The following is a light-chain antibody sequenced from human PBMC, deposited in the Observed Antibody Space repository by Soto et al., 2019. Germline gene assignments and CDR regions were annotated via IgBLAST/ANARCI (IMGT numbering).Light chain of an antibody. CDR1: SGSIASNY. CDR3: QSYDSSNLV. Sequence: NFMLTQPHSVSESPGKTVTISCTRSSGSIASNYVQWYQQRPDSAPTTVIYEDNQRPSGVPDRFSGSIDSSSNSASLTISGLKTEDEADYYCQSYDSSNLVFGGGTKVTVL. J-gene: IGLJ2*01. CDR2: EDN. V-gene: IGLV6-57*04.